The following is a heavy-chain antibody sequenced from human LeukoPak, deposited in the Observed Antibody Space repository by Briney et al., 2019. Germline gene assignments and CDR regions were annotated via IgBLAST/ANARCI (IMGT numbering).Heavy chain of an antibody. CDR1: GGSISSYY. Sequence: SETLSLTCTVSGGSISSYYWSWIRQPPGKGLEWIGYIYYSGSTNYNPSLKSRVTISVDTSENQFSLKLSSVTAADTAVYYCARGPYYYDSSGSTPYYWYFDLWGRGTLVTVSS. J-gene: IGHJ2*01. V-gene: IGHV4-59*01. CDR3: ARGPYYYDSSGSTPYYWYFDL. D-gene: IGHD3-22*01. CDR2: IYYSGST.